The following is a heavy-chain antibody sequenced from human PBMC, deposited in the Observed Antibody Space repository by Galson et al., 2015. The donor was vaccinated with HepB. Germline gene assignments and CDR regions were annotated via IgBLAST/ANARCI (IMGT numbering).Heavy chain of an antibody. J-gene: IGHJ6*02. CDR3: ARDSFVGARGGMDV. Sequence: SVKVSCKASGGTFSSYAISWVRQAPGQGLEWMGGITSVFGIANYAKKVQGRVTITADESTSTVYMELSSLRSEDTAVYYCARDSFVGARGGMDVWGQGTMVTVSS. V-gene: IGHV1-69*13. CDR2: ITSVFGIA. D-gene: IGHD1-26*01. CDR1: GGTFSSYA.